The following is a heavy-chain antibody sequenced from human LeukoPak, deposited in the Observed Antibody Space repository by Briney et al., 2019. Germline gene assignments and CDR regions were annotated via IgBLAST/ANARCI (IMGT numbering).Heavy chain of an antibody. Sequence: PSETLSLTCTVSGGSISSYYWSRIRQPPGKGLEWIGYIYYSGSTNYNPSLKSRVTISVDTSKNQFSLKLSSVTAADTAVYYCARLNAAEWFDPWGQGTLVTVSS. CDR3: ARLNAAEWFDP. CDR1: GGSISSYY. CDR2: IYYSGST. D-gene: IGHD6-13*01. J-gene: IGHJ5*02. V-gene: IGHV4-59*08.